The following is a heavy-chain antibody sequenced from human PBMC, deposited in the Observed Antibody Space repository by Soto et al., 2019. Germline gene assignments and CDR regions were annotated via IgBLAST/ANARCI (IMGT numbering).Heavy chain of an antibody. CDR1: GFTFSDYG. J-gene: IGHJ5*01. CDR2: ITSDGSKK. V-gene: IGHV3-30*18. Sequence: GGSLRLSCTASGFTFSDYGMHWVRQAPGKGLEWVAVITSDGSKKYFADSVKGRFTISRDNSKNTLSLQMNSLRAEDTAVYYCANDWVYHFAWGSSYFDFWGRGTWVTAAS. CDR3: ANDWVYHFAWGSSYFDF. D-gene: IGHD3-10*01.